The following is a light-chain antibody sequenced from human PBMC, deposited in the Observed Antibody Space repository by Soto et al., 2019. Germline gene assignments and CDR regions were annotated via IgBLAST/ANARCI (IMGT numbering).Light chain of an antibody. V-gene: IGLV2-14*01. CDR2: DVS. Sequence: QSVLTQPASVSGSTGQSITISCTGTSSDVGGYNYVSWYQQHPGKAPKLMIYDVSNRPSGVSTRFSGSKSGNTASLTISGLQAEDEADYYCSSYTSSSSVVFGGGTKLTVL. J-gene: IGLJ2*01. CDR1: SSDVGGYNY. CDR3: SSYTSSSSVV.